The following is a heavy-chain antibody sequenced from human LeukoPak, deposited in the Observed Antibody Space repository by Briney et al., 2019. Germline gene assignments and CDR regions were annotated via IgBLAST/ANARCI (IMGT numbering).Heavy chain of an antibody. CDR3: ARDDSTGYGDWFDP. CDR2: IYSSGTT. CDR1: SGSITSYY. Sequence: SETLSLTCTVSSGSITSYYWSWIRQPAGKGLEWIGRIYSSGTTNYNPSLKRRVTMSVDTSKNQFSLKLSSVTAADTAVYYCARDDSTGYGDWFDPWGQGTLVTVSS. D-gene: IGHD6-19*01. J-gene: IGHJ5*02. V-gene: IGHV4-4*07.